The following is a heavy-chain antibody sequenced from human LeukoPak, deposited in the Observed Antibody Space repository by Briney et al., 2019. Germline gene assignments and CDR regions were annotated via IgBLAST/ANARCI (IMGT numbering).Heavy chain of an antibody. CDR1: GFTVTDHW. Sequence: GESLKISCKGSGFTVTDHWIAWVRQMPGKGLEWVAIIHPEASDTPYSPSFQGQVVISVNRSISTAYLQWNSLKASETAMYYCAASPPHCGADCPFAYWGQGTLVTVSS. CDR2: IHPEASDT. J-gene: IGHJ4*02. D-gene: IGHD2-21*02. V-gene: IGHV5-51*01. CDR3: AASPPHCGADCPFAY.